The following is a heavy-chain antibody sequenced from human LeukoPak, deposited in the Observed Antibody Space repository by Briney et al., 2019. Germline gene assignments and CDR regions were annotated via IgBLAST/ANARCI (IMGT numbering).Heavy chain of an antibody. CDR2: ISSSSSYI. CDR3: ARGLAVAGSPDDY. D-gene: IGHD6-19*01. Sequence: GGSLRLSCAASGFTFSSYSMNWVRQAPGKGLEWVSSISSSSSYIYYADSVKGRFTISRGNAKNSLYLQMNGLRAEDTAVYYCARGLAVAGSPDDYWGLGTLVTVSS. CDR1: GFTFSSYS. J-gene: IGHJ4*02. V-gene: IGHV3-21*01.